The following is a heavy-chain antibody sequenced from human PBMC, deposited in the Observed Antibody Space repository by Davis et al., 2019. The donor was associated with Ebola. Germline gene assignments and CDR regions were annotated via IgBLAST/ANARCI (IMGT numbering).Heavy chain of an antibody. CDR3: ARDPVNEDPLY. Sequence: SETLSLTCTVSGGSISSSSYYWGWIRQPPGKGLEWIGSIYYSGSTYYNPSLKSRVTISVDTSKNQFSLKLTSLTAADTAVYYCARDPVNEDPLYWGQGTLVTVSS. CDR1: GGSISSSSYY. CDR2: IYYSGST. J-gene: IGHJ4*02. D-gene: IGHD4-23*01. V-gene: IGHV4-39*02.